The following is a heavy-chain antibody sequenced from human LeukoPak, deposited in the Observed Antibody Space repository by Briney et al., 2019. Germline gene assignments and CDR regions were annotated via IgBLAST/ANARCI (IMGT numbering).Heavy chain of an antibody. CDR1: GGSISSSNYY. J-gene: IGHJ6*03. V-gene: IGHV4-39*01. CDR2: IYYSGTT. CDR3: ARQISDYYYYYIDV. Sequence: SVTLSLTCSVSGGSISSSNYYWGWIRQPPGKGLEWIGTIYYSGTTYYNPSLESRVTISEDMSKNQFSLTLRSVTAADTAVYYCARQISDYYYYYIDVRGKGTTVTVSS. D-gene: IGHD3-10*01.